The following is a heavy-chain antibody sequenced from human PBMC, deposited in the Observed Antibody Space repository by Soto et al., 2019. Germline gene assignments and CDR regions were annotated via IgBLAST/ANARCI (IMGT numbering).Heavy chain of an antibody. CDR1: GYTFTSWY. Sequence: ASVKVSCKASGYTFTSWYMHWVRQAPGQGLEWMGIINPRGGSTSYAQKFQGRVTMTRDTSTSTVYMELSSLRSEDTAVYYCARGMVVTLSSYYYYEMDVWGQGTTVTVSS. J-gene: IGHJ6*02. CDR2: INPRGGST. V-gene: IGHV1-46*03. D-gene: IGHD2-21*02. CDR3: ARGMVVTLSSYYYYEMDV.